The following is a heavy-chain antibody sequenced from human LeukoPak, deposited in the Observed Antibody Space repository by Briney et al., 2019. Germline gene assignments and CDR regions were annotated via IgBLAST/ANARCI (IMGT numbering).Heavy chain of an antibody. CDR1: GFTFSSYA. Sequence: PGRSLRLSCAASGFTFSSYAMHWVRQAPGKGLEWVAVISYDGSNKYYADSVKGRFTISRDNSKNTLYLQMNSLRAEDTAVYYCARASGGSCYSNFDYWGQGPLVTVSS. CDR2: ISYDGSNK. D-gene: IGHD2-15*01. CDR3: ARASGGSCYSNFDY. J-gene: IGHJ4*02. V-gene: IGHV3-30*04.